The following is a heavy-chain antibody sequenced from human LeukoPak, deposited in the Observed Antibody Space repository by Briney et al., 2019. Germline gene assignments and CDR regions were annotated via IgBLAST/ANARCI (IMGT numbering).Heavy chain of an antibody. Sequence: SETLSLTCTVSGGSISGGAYYWSWIRQHPGKGLEWIGYIYYSGGTYYDPSLRSRVTISVDTSNNHFSLRLTSVTAADTAVYYCARDVPAYGSGNTWGQGTLVTVSS. CDR2: IYYSGGT. V-gene: IGHV4-31*03. CDR1: GGSISGGAYY. CDR3: ARDVPAYGSGNT. D-gene: IGHD3-10*01. J-gene: IGHJ5*02.